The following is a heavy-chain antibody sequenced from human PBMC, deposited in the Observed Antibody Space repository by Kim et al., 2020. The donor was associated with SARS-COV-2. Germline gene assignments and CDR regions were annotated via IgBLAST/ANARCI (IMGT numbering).Heavy chain of an antibody. Sequence: IYHADSVKGRFTISRDNAKNSLYLQMNSLRAEDTAVYYCARDAYYYYGMDVWGQGTTVTVSS. CDR2: I. CDR3: ARDAYYYYGMDV. V-gene: IGHV3-48*01. J-gene: IGHJ6*02.